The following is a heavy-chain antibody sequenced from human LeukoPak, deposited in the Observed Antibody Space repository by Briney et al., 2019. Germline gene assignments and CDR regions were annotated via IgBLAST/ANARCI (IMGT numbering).Heavy chain of an antibody. Sequence: SETLSLTCTVSGGSISSYYWSWIRQPPGKGLEWIGYIYYSGSTNYNPSLKSRVNISVDTSKDQFSLKLSSVTAADTAVYYCARHGDRLAAAGTRITRTWFDLWGQGTLVTVSS. J-gene: IGHJ5*02. D-gene: IGHD6-13*01. V-gene: IGHV4-59*08. CDR3: ARHGDRLAAAGTRITRTWFDL. CDR2: IYYSGST. CDR1: GGSISSYY.